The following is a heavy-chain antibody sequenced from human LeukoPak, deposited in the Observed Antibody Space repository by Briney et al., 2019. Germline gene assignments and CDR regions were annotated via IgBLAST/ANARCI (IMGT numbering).Heavy chain of an antibody. D-gene: IGHD3-22*01. CDR3: ARGPLITMIVVGTPHWFDP. CDR2: IIPIFGTA. J-gene: IGHJ5*02. Sequence: PWASVKVSCKASGGTFSSYAISWVRQAPGQGLEWMGGIIPIFGTANYAQKFQGRVTITTDESTSTAYMELSSLRSEDTAVYYCARGPLITMIVVGTPHWFDPWGQGTLVTVSS. CDR1: GGTFSSYA. V-gene: IGHV1-69*05.